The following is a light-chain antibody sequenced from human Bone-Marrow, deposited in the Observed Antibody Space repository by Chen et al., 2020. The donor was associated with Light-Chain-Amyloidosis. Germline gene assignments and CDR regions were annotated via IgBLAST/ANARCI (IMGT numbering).Light chain of an antibody. CDR1: SSDVGGDNH. Sequence: QSALTQPASVSGSPGQSITISCTGTSSDVGGDNHVSWYQQHPDKAPKLMIYEFTNRPSWVPDRFSGSKSDTTASLTIFRLQTEDESDYFCSSYTITNTLVFGSGTRVTVL. CDR3: SSYTITNTLV. V-gene: IGLV2-14*01. CDR2: EFT. J-gene: IGLJ1*01.